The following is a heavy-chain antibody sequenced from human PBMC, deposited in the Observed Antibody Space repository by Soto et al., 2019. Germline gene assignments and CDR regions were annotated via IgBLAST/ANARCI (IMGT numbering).Heavy chain of an antibody. V-gene: IGHV3-30*18. CDR1: GFTFSSYG. CDR3: AKDLEGCISTSCYEGYYGMDV. D-gene: IGHD2-2*01. Sequence: GGSLRLSCAASGFTFSSYGMHWVRQAPGKGLEWVAVISYDGSNKYYADSVKGRFTISRDNSKNTLYLQMNSLRAEDTAVYYCAKDLEGCISTSCYEGYYGMDVWGQGTTVTVSS. CDR2: ISYDGSNK. J-gene: IGHJ6*02.